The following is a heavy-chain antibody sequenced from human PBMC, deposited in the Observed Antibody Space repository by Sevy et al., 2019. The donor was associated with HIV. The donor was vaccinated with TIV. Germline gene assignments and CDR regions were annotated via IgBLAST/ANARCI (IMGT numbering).Heavy chain of an antibody. CDR1: GFTFRRNA. V-gene: IGHV3-23*01. CDR3: AKDVNTLTRGVSY. CDR2: VSGSGDDI. Sequence: GGSLRLSCAASGFTFRRNAMTWVRQAPGKGLEWVSVVSGSGDDIYYADSVKGRFTISRDNSKNTVYLQMNTLRVEDTAIYYCAKDVNTLTRGVSYWGQGTRVTVSS. J-gene: IGHJ4*02. D-gene: IGHD3-10*01.